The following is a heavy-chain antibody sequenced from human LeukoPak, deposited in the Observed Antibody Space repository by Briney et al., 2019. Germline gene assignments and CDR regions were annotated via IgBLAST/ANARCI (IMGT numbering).Heavy chain of an antibody. CDR1: GFTFSSYA. D-gene: IGHD6-19*01. J-gene: IGHJ6*02. CDR2: ISGSGGST. CDR3: AKTISSGWYFSSRYQNYYYGMDV. Sequence: GGSLRLSCAASGFTFSSYAMSWVRQAPGKGLEWVSAISGSGGSTYYADSVKGRFTISRDNSKNTLYLQMNSLRAEDTAVYYCAKTISSGWYFSSRYQNYYYGMDVWGQGTTVTVSS. V-gene: IGHV3-23*01.